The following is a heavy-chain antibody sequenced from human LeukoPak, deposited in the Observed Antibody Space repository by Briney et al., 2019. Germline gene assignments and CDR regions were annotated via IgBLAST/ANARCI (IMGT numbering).Heavy chain of an antibody. CDR3: AKDGYCSGGNCYSANDAFDI. V-gene: IGHV3-7*05. CDR1: GFSLSSFW. CDR2: INKNGGDQ. D-gene: IGHD2-15*01. J-gene: IGHJ3*02. Sequence: GSLRLSCAASGFSLSSFWMTWVRQAPGKGLEWVANINKNGGDQYYGDSVKGRFTISRDNTKNSLYLQMNSLRAEDTAIYYCAKDGYCSGGNCYSANDAFDIWGQGTMVTVSS.